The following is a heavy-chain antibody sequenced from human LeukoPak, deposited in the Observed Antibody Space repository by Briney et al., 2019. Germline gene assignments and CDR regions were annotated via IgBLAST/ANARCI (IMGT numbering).Heavy chain of an antibody. CDR3: AKDDAFDI. J-gene: IGHJ3*02. CDR2: ISWNSGSI. CDR1: GFTFDDYA. Sequence: GRSLRLSCAASGFTFDDYAMRWVRQAPGKGLEWVSGISWNSGSIGYADSVKGRFTISRDNAKNSLYLQMNSLRAEDTALYYCAKDDAFDIRGQGTMVTVSS. V-gene: IGHV3-9*01.